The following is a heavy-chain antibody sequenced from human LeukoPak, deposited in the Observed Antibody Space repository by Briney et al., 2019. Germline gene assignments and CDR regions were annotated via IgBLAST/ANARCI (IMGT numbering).Heavy chain of an antibody. D-gene: IGHD5-18*01. V-gene: IGHV3-7*01. CDR1: GITFGSHW. Sequence: GGSLRLSCTASGITFGSHWMSWVRQAAGKGLEWVGYIKPDGSESYYVDSVKGRFAISRDNAKNSLYLQMNSLRAEDTAVYYCARGEFAWIQGSYGLNVWGQGTTVTVSS. J-gene: IGHJ6*02. CDR3: ARGEFAWIQGSYGLNV. CDR2: IKPDGSES.